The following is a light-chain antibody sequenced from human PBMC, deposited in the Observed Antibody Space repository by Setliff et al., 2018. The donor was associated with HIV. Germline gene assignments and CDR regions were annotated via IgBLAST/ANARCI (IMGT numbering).Light chain of an antibody. CDR3: SSYTSSGTLV. J-gene: IGLJ1*01. CDR2: DVS. V-gene: IGLV2-14*01. CDR1: SSDIGAYNY. Sequence: QSVLTQPASVSGSHGQSITISCTGTSSDIGAYNYVSWYQQHPGKAPKLMIYDVSSRPSGVSNRFSGSKSGNTASLTISGLQAEDEADYYCSSYTSSGTLVFGTGTKVTVL.